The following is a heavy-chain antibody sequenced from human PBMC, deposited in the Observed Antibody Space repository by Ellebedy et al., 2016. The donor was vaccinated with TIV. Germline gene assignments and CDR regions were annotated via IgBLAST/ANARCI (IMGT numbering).Heavy chain of an antibody. CDR1: GFTVDDYA. D-gene: IGHD3-16*02. J-gene: IGHJ4*02. Sequence: PGGSLRLSCAASGFTVDDYAMHWVRQAPGKGVELVSLISGDGGGTYYADSVKGRFTISRDNSKNSLYLQMSSLRTEDTALYYCAKDRVCGSYRNHFDYWGQGTLVTVSS. V-gene: IGHV3-43*02. CDR3: AKDRVCGSYRNHFDY. CDR2: ISGDGGGT.